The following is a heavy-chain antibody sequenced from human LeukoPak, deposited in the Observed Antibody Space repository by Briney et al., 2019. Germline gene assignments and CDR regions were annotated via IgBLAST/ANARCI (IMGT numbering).Heavy chain of an antibody. CDR1: GFTFSSYA. CDR2: ISGSGGST. Sequence: GSLRLSCAASGFTFSSYAMSWVRQAPGKGLEWVSAISGSGGSTYYADSVKGRFTISRDNSKNTLYLQMNSLRAEDTAVYYCARWRYGDYACSLDYWGQGTLVTVSS. J-gene: IGHJ4*02. CDR3: ARWRYGDYACSLDY. V-gene: IGHV3-23*01. D-gene: IGHD4-17*01.